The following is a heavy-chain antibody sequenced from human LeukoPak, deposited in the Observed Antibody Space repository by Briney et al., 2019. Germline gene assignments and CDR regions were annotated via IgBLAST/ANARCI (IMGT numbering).Heavy chain of an antibody. J-gene: IGHJ4*02. CDR2: ISSSGSTI. D-gene: IGHD5-18*01. CDR3: ARPPYSWLSRVHYFYY. CDR1: GFTFSSYE. Sequence: GGSLRLSCAASGFTFSSYEMNWVRQAPGKGLEWVSYISSSGSTIYYADSVKGRFTISGDNAKNSLYLQMNSLRAEDTAVYYCARPPYSWLSRVHYFYYWGQGTLVTVSS. V-gene: IGHV3-48*03.